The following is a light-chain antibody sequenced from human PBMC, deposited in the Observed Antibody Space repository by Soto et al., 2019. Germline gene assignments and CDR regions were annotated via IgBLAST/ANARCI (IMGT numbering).Light chain of an antibody. CDR3: SSYTSCSALYV. Sequence: QSALTQPASVSGSPGQSITISCTGTSRDVGGYNSVSWYQQHPGKAPKLLIYEVTNRPSGVSNRFSGSKSGNTASLTISGLQAEDEADYYCSSYTSCSALYVFGTGTKLTVL. V-gene: IGLV2-14*01. CDR1: SRDVGGYNS. CDR2: EVT. J-gene: IGLJ1*01.